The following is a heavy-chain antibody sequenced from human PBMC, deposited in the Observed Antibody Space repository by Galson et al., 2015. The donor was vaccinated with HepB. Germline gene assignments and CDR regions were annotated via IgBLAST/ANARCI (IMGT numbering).Heavy chain of an antibody. CDR3: ARVAAYRGFWYIHDY. Sequence: SVKVSCKASGGTFTSSGINWVRQAPGQGLEWVGGIVPMIGRTIYAQKLQDRVTITADESTTAVYMDLSSLTSEDTAIYYCARVAAYRGFWYIHDYWGQGTLVTVSS. V-gene: IGHV1-69*13. D-gene: IGHD5-12*01. CDR1: GGTFTSSG. CDR2: IVPMIGRT. J-gene: IGHJ4*02.